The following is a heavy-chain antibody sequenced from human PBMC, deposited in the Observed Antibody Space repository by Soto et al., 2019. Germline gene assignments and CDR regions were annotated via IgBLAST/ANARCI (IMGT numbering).Heavy chain of an antibody. J-gene: IGHJ3*02. CDR2: INAGNGNT. D-gene: IGHD2-8*01. V-gene: IGHV1-3*01. Sequence: ASVKVSCKASGYTFTSYAMHWVRQAPGQRLEWMGWINAGNGNTKYSQKFQGRVTMTRDTSTSTAYMELRSLRSDDTAVYYCARDMYGHDAFEIWGHGTMVTVSS. CDR1: GYTFTSYA. CDR3: ARDMYGHDAFEI.